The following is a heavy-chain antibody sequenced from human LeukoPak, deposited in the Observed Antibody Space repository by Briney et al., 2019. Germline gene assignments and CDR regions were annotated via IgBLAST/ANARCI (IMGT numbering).Heavy chain of an antibody. D-gene: IGHD6-13*01. CDR2: TRYDGSNK. CDR1: GFTFSSYG. J-gene: IGHJ4*02. V-gene: IGHV3-30*02. Sequence: GGSLRLSCAASGFTFSSYGMHWVRQAPGKGLEWVAFTRYDGSNKYYADSVKGRFTISRDNSKNTLYLQMNSLRAEDTAVYYCAKDLYSSSWYLPDYWGQGTLVTVSS. CDR3: AKDLYSSSWYLPDY.